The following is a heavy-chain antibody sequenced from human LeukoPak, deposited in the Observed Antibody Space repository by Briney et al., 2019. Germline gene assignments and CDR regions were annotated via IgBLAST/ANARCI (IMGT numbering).Heavy chain of an antibody. J-gene: IGHJ4*02. V-gene: IGHV4-30-4*01. CDR1: GGSISSGDYY. CDR3: ARVAWAYSYGYDY. D-gene: IGHD5-18*01. Sequence: PSETLSLTCTVSGGSISSGDYYWSWIRQPPGKGLEWIGYIYYSGSTYNNPSLKSRVTISVDTSKNQFSLKLSSVTAADTAVYYCARVAWAYSYGYDYWGQGTLVTVSS. CDR2: IYYSGST.